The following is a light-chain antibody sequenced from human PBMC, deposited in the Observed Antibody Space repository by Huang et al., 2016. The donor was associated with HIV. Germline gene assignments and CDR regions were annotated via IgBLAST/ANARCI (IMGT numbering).Light chain of an antibody. J-gene: IGKJ2*01. CDR3: QQYSKWPPNT. Sequence: EIVMTQSPSTLSLSPGERATLSCRASQSVNSKLAWYQQKPGQAPRLLNYGASTRATGVPGFSDSGSGTEFTLTISSLQSEDFAVYYCQQYSKWPPNTFGQGTKLESK. CDR2: GAS. CDR1: QSVNSK. V-gene: IGKV3-15*01.